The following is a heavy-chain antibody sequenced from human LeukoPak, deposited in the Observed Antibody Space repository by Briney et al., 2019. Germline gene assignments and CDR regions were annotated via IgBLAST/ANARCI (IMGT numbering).Heavy chain of an antibody. Sequence: GASVKVSCKASGFTFTRYDINWVRQATGQGLEWMGWMNPNNGNTGYAQTFQGRVTMTRDTFTSTAYTELRSLTSEDTAVYYCVRDGEGLAISVNYWFDLWGQGTLVTVSS. V-gene: IGHV1-8*01. J-gene: IGHJ5*02. D-gene: IGHD3-10*01. CDR3: VRDGEGLAISVNYWFDL. CDR1: GFTFTRYD. CDR2: MNPNNGNT.